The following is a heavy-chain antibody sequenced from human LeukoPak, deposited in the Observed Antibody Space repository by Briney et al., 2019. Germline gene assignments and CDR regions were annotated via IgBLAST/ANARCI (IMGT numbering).Heavy chain of an antibody. CDR1: GFTFSNYG. CDR2: MWFDGSHK. CDR3: ARDITGDPPPYYFDY. J-gene: IGHJ4*02. D-gene: IGHD7-27*01. V-gene: IGHV3-33*01. Sequence: GGSLRLSCAASGFTFSNYGLHWVRQAPGKGLEWLAVMWFDGSHKYYADSVKGRFTISRDNSKSMLYLQMSGLRAEDTAVYYCARDITGDPPPYYFDYWGQGSLVTVSS.